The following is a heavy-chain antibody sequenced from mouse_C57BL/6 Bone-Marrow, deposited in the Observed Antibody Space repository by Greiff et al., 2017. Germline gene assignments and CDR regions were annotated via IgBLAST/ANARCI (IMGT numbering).Heavy chain of an antibody. CDR2: ISDGGSYT. Sequence: DVMLVESGGGLVKPGGSLKLSCAASGFTFSSYAMSWVRQTPEKRLEWVATISDGGSYTYYPDNVKGRFTISRDNAKNNLYLQLSHLKSEDTAMYYCARRDWVDYWGQGTTLTVSS. CDR3: ARRDWVDY. D-gene: IGHD4-1*01. V-gene: IGHV5-4*03. J-gene: IGHJ2*01. CDR1: GFTFSSYA.